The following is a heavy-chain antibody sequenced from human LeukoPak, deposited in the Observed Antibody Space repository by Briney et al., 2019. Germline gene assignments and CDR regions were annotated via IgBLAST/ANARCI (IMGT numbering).Heavy chain of an antibody. D-gene: IGHD1-26*01. CDR3: GKPVGATTYGDY. V-gene: IGHV3-7*01. J-gene: IGHJ4*02. Sequence: GGSLRLSCAASGFTFSSYWMSWVRQAPGKGLEWVANMKRDGSEKYYVDSVKGRFTISRDNAKNSLYLQMNSLRAEDTAVYYCGKPVGATTYGDYWGQGTLVTVSS. CDR1: GFTFSSYW. CDR2: MKRDGSEK.